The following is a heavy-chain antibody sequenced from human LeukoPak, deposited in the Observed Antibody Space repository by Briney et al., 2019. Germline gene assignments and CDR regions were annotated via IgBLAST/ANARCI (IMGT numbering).Heavy chain of an antibody. CDR1: GFTFSSYA. V-gene: IGHV3-48*04. D-gene: IGHD2-15*01. CDR2: ISSSGSTI. Sequence: GGSLRLSCAASGFTFSSYAMNWVRQAPGKGLEWVSYISSSGSTIYYADSVKGRFTISRDNAKNSLYLQMNSLRADDTAVYYCTRAGRPPRYCSGGFCYSGCDWGQGTLVTVSS. J-gene: IGHJ4*02. CDR3: TRAGRPPRYCSGGFCYSGCD.